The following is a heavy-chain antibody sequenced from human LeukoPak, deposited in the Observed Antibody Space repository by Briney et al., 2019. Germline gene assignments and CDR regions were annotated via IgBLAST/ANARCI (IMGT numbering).Heavy chain of an antibody. J-gene: IGHJ4*02. CDR1: GGSISSSSYY. CDR2: VCCGGST. Sequence: SETLSLTCTVSGGSISSSSYYWGWIRHPSGKGLEWIGSVCCGGSTYYNPSLKSRVTISADTSKNQFSLKLTSVTAADTAVYYCARLNWSDLDYWGQGTLVTVSS. CDR3: ARLNWSDLDY. D-gene: IGHD1-20*01. V-gene: IGHV4-39*01.